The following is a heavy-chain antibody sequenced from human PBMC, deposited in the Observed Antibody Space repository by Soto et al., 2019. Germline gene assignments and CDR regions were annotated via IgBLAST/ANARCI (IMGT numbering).Heavy chain of an antibody. CDR3: XXXLAASXXXXXXPINSFDY. CDR2: IYWDDDK. V-gene: IGHV2-5*02. CDR1: GFSLSTSGVG. D-gene: IGHD4-4*01. Sequence: QITLKESGPTLVKPTQTLTLTCTFSGFSLSTSGVGVGWIRQPPGKALEWLALIYWDDDKRYSPSPKSRLTITKDTXXXXXXXXXXXXXXXXXXXXXXXXXLAASXXXXXXPINSFDYWGQGTLVTVSS. J-gene: IGHJ4*02.